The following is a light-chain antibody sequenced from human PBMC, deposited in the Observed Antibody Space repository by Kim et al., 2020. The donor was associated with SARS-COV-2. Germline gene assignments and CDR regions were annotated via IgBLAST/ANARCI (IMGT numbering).Light chain of an antibody. V-gene: IGLV2-14*03. CDR2: DVA. J-gene: IGLJ3*02. Sequence: GQSITIPCTGTSSDVGGYNCVSWYQQHPGKAPKLMIHDVANRPSGISTRFSGSKSGNTASLTISGLQAEDEADYYCSSYTSSRTLVFGGGTKVTVL. CDR1: SSDVGGYNC. CDR3: SSYTSSRTLV.